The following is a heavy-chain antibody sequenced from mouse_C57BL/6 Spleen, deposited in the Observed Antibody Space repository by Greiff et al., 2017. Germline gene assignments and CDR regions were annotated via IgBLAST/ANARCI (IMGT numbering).Heavy chain of an antibody. CDR3: AREGHYDYDESWFAY. D-gene: IGHD2-4*01. CDR2: IHPNSGST. V-gene: IGHV1-64*01. J-gene: IGHJ3*01. CDR1: GYTFTSYW. Sequence: QVQLKQPGAELVKPGASVKLSCKASGYTFTSYWMHWVKQRPGQGLEWIGMIHPNSGSTNYNEKFKSKATLTVDKSSSTAYMQLSSLTSEDSAVYYCAREGHYDYDESWFAYWGQGTLVTVSA.